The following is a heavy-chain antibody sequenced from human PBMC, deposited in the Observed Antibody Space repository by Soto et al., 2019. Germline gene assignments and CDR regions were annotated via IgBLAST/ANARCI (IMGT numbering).Heavy chain of an antibody. D-gene: IGHD4-17*01. Sequence: SETLSLTCAVYGGCFSGYYWSWIRQPPGKGLEWIGEINHSGSTNYNPSLKSRVTISVDTSKNQFSLKLSSVTAADTAVYYCARTMTTVTTRAFYYWGQGTLVPVSS. CDR3: ARTMTTVTTRAFYY. V-gene: IGHV4-34*01. CDR1: GGCFSGYY. J-gene: IGHJ4*02. CDR2: INHSGST.